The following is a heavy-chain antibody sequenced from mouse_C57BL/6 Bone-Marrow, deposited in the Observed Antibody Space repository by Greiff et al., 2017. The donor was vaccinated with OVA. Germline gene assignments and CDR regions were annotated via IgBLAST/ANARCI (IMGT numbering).Heavy chain of an antibody. CDR1: GFNITDDY. V-gene: IGHV14-4*01. D-gene: IGHD2-1*01. CDR3: TTFGGNPYYFDY. CDR2: IDPENGDT. Sequence: EVKLMESGAELVRPGASVKLSCTASGFNITDDYMHWVKQRPEQGLEWIGWIDPENGDTEYASKFQGKATITADTSSNTAYLQLSSLTSEDTAVYYCTTFGGNPYYFDYWGQGTTLTVSS. J-gene: IGHJ2*01.